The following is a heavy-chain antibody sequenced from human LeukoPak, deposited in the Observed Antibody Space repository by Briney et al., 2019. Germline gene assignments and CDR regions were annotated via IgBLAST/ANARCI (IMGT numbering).Heavy chain of an antibody. CDR1: GFTFSSYS. CDR3: ARDRVGSADFWSGYYTGTFEY. D-gene: IGHD3-3*01. V-gene: IGHV3-21*01. J-gene: IGHJ4*02. CDR2: ISSSSRYI. Sequence: PGGSLRLSCAASGFTFSSYSMNWVRQAPGKGLEWVSSISSSSRYIYYADSVKGRFTISRDNAKNSLYLQMNSLRAEDTAVYYCARDRVGSADFWSGYYTGTFEYWGQGTLVTVSS.